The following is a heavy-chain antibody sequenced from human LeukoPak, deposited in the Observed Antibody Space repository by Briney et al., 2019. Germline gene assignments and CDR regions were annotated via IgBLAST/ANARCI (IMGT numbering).Heavy chain of an antibody. Sequence: GGSLRLSRAASGFTLSAYGIQWVRQAPGKGLEWVAFISFDGTKEYYADSVKGRFTISRDSSKNTLYLQMSSLGAEDTAVYYCAKDTYTGSSGYYVFDCWGHGTLVTVSS. V-gene: IGHV3-30*02. J-gene: IGHJ4*01. D-gene: IGHD3-22*01. CDR3: AKDTYTGSSGYYVFDC. CDR1: GFTLSAYG. CDR2: ISFDGTKE.